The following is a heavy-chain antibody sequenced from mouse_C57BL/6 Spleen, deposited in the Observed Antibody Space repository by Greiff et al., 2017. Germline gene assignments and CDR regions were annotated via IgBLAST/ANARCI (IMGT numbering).Heavy chain of an antibody. V-gene: IGHV1-18*01. D-gene: IGHD4-1*01. CDR3: ARRALTGIIDY. CDR1: GYTFPDYN. Sequence: EVKLVESGPELVKPGASVKIPCKASGYTFPDYNMDWVKQSHGKSLEWIGDINPNNGGTIYNQKFKGKATLTVDKSSSTAYMELRSLTSEDTAVYYCARRALTGIIDYWGQGTTLTVSS. J-gene: IGHJ2*01. CDR2: INPNNGGT.